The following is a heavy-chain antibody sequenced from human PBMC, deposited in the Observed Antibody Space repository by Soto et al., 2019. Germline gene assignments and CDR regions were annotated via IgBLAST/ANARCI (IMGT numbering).Heavy chain of an antibody. Sequence: PGGSLRLSCAASGFTFSSYAMHWVRQAPGKGLEWVAVISYDGSNKYYADSVKGRFTISRDNSKNTLYLQMNSLRAEDTAVYYCARTQRGYITFGGVIGPFDYWGQGTLAPASS. CDR2: ISYDGSNK. V-gene: IGHV3-30-3*01. J-gene: IGHJ4*02. D-gene: IGHD3-16*02. CDR1: GFTFSSYA. CDR3: ARTQRGYITFGGVIGPFDY.